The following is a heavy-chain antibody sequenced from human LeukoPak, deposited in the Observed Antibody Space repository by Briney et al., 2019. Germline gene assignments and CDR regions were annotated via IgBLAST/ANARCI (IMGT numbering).Heavy chain of an antibody. V-gene: IGHV5-10-1*01. D-gene: IGHD5-12*01. CDR2: IDPHDSYT. CDR1: GYSFTNFW. J-gene: IGHJ4*02. CDR3: ARQDSGYLFDY. Sequence: GASLQISCQASGYSFTNFWITWVRQMPGKGLEWMGRIDPHDSYTDYSPSFQGHATISSDKSISTAYLQWSSLKASDTAMYYCARQDSGYLFDYWGQGTLVTVSS.